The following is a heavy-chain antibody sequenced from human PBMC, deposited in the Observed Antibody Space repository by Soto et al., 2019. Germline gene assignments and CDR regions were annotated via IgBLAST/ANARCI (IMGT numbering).Heavy chain of an antibody. D-gene: IGHD6-19*01. V-gene: IGHV1-46*03. Sequence: ASVKVSCKASGYTFTSYYMHWVRQAPGQGLEWMGIINPSSGSTSYAQKFQGRVTMTRDTSTSTVYMELSSLRSDDTAVYYCAMAPKAVAGLHFDYWGQGTLVTVSS. J-gene: IGHJ4*02. CDR2: INPSSGST. CDR1: GYTFTSYY. CDR3: AMAPKAVAGLHFDY.